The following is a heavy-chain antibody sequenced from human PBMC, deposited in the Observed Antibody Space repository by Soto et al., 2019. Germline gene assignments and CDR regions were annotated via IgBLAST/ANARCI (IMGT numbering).Heavy chain of an antibody. D-gene: IGHD4-17*01. V-gene: IGHV4-59*08. Sequence: SETLSLTCTVSGGSISSYYWSWIRQPPGKGLEWIGYIYYSGSTNYNPSLKSRVTISVDTSKNQFSLELSSVTAADTAVYYCARHYGGALDYWGQGTLVTVSS. CDR3: ARHYGGALDY. CDR2: IYYSGST. J-gene: IGHJ4*02. CDR1: GGSISSYY.